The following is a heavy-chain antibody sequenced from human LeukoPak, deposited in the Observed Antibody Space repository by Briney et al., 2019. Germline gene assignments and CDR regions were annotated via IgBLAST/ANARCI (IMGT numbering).Heavy chain of an antibody. J-gene: IGHJ4*02. V-gene: IGHV3-74*01. CDR1: GNYW. D-gene: IGHD4-17*01. CDR2: INSDGSST. CDR3: ARGRYYFDC. Sequence: GGSLRLSCAASGNYWMHWVRQAPGKGLVWVSHINSDGSSTSYADSVKGRFTISRDNAKNTLYLQMNSLRVEDTAVYYCARGRYYFDCWGQGTLVTVSS.